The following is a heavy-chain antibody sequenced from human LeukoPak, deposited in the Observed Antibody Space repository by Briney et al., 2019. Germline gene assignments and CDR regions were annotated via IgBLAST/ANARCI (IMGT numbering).Heavy chain of an antibody. J-gene: IGHJ4*02. CDR3: ARQIIRGQYLVHFDC. CDR1: DGSISSYY. D-gene: IGHD6-13*01. Sequence: SETLSLTCTVSDGSISSYYWSWIRQPPGKGLEWIGYIYYSGNTNYNPSLRSRVTISVDTSKSQFSLRLNSVTAADTAVYYCARQIIRGQYLVHFDCWGQGTLVTVSS. V-gene: IGHV4-59*08. CDR2: IYYSGNT.